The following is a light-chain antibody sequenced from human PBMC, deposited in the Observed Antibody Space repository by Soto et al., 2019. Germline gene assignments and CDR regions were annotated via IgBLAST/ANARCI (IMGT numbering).Light chain of an antibody. J-gene: IGKJ1*01. CDR1: QSVSSRY. Sequence: TQSLATLSESPGEGATLACRGSQSVSSRYLAWHQQKPGQAPRVLIYGAASRATSIPARFSVSGSESDFTLTISRLEPEESAVYYCHQRGNWWTFGQGTKVDI. V-gene: IGKV3D-20*02. CDR2: GAA. CDR3: HQRGNWWT.